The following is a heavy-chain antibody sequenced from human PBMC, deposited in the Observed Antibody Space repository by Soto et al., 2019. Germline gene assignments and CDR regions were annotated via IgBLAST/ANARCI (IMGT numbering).Heavy chain of an antibody. CDR1: GFTFSSYA. V-gene: IGHV3-30-3*01. J-gene: IGHJ4*02. Sequence: GGSLRLSCAASGFTFSSYAMHWARQAPGKGLEWVAVISYDGSNKYYADSVKGRFTISRDNSKNTLYLQMNSLRAEDTAVYYCARSIGELLPWGFDYWGQGTLVTVSS. CDR3: ARSIGELLPWGFDY. CDR2: ISYDGSNK. D-gene: IGHD3-10*01.